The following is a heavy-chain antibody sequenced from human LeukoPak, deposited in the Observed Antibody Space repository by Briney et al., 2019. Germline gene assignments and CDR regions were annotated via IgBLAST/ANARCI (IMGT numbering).Heavy chain of an antibody. D-gene: IGHD3-22*01. CDR3: ARGSRLLVTRYYMDV. CDR2: INHIGPT. V-gene: IGHV4-34*01. Sequence: SETXXLTXAXXGGSFSGYYWSWIRQTPGKGMEWVGEINHIGPTHYTPSLKRRVTISVDTSKHHFSLKLSSVTAADTAVYYCARGSRLLVTRYYMDVWGKGTTVTVSS. J-gene: IGHJ6*03. CDR1: GGSFSGYY.